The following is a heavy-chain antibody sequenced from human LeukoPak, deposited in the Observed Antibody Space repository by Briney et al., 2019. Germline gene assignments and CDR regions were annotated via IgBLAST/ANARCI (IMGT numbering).Heavy chain of an antibody. V-gene: IGHV3-48*03. CDR1: GFTFSTYE. D-gene: IGHD1-26*01. CDR3: ARERVPGELLFSDAFDI. Sequence: GGPPRPSFAPSGFTFSTYEMNGVRQAPGKGREWVSSISSSGSTISSPNSLKGGLTISRENPKNSLYLQMNSLRAEDTAVYYCARERVPGELLFSDAFDIWGQGTMVTVSS. CDR2: ISSSGSTI. J-gene: IGHJ3*02.